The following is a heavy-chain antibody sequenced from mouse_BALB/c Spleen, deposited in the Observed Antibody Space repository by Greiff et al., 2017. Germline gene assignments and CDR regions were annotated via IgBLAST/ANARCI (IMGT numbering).Heavy chain of an antibody. CDR1: GYTFSSYW. CDR3: ARSEIYDGYYGFAY. CDR2: ILPGSGST. V-gene: IGHV1-9*01. D-gene: IGHD2-3*01. J-gene: IGHJ3*01. Sequence: VQLQQSGAELMKPGASVKISCKATGYTFSSYWIEWVKQRPGHGLEWIGEILPGSGSTNYNEKFKGKATFTADTSSNTAYMQLSSLTSEDSAVYYCARSEIYDGYYGFAYWGQGTLVTVSA.